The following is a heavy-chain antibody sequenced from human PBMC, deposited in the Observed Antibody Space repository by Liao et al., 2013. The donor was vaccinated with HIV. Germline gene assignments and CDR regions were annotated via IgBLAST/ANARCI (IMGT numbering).Heavy chain of an antibody. D-gene: IGHD3-3*01. CDR2: IYYSGST. Sequence: QVQLQESGSGLVKPSETLSLTCTVSGGSISSSSYYWGWIRQPPGKGLEWIGSIYYSGSTNYNPSLKSRVTMSVDTSKNQFSLKLSSVTAADTAVYYCARGTIFGPDYWGQGTPGHRLL. J-gene: IGHJ4*02. V-gene: IGHV4-39*07. CDR3: ARGTIFGPDY. CDR1: GGSISSSSYY.